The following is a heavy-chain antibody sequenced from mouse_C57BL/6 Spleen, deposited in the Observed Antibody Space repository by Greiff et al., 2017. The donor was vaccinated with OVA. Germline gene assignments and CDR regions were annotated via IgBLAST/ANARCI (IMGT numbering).Heavy chain of an antibody. CDR1: GYTFTSYW. Sequence: VQLKQPGAELVMPGASVKLSCKASGYTFTSYWMHWVKQRPGQGLEWIGEIDPSDSYTNYNQKFKGKSTLTVDKSSSTAYMQLSSLTSEDSAVYYCARGLTGTSFDYWGQGTTLTVSS. CDR3: ARGLTGTSFDY. J-gene: IGHJ2*01. CDR2: IDPSDSYT. V-gene: IGHV1-69*01. D-gene: IGHD4-1*01.